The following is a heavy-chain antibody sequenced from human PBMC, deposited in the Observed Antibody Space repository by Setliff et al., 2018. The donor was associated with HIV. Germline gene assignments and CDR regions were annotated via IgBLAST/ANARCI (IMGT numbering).Heavy chain of an antibody. CDR1: GDTDFY. Sequence: PSETLSLTCTVSGDTDFYWNWIRQPPGKGLEWIGYIHASGKTNYNPSLKGRVTLALDTSEMHFSLHLTSVTAADTAVYYCATLDPSGGNFLAYWGQGTLVTVSS. J-gene: IGHJ4*02. D-gene: IGHD2-21*02. V-gene: IGHV4-4*09. CDR2: IHASGKT. CDR3: ATLDPSGGNFLAY.